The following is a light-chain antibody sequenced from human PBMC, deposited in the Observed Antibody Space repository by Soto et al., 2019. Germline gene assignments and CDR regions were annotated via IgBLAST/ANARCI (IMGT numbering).Light chain of an antibody. CDR1: SSDVGGYDS. CDR3: CSYTDTSGRV. J-gene: IGLJ3*02. CDR2: EVY. Sequence: QSVLTQPASVSASPGQSITISCIGTSSDVGGYDSVSWYQQHPGRAPKVIIYEVYYRPSGVSDRFSASKSGNTASLTISAVQPEDEADYFCCSYTDTSGRVFGGGTKLTVL. V-gene: IGLV2-14*01.